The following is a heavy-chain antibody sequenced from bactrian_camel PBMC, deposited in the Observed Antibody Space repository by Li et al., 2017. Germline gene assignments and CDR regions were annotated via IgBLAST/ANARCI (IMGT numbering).Heavy chain of an antibody. V-gene: IGHV3S35*01. CDR1: GYTFNTY. CDR2: ISDGGDTT. CDR3: VADLIGLLVAPVGRPGY. D-gene: IGHD7*01. J-gene: IGHJ6*01. Sequence: DVQLVESGGGSALAGGSVRLSCAASGYTFNTYSWFRQAPGKGLEWVASISDGGDTTHYADSVKGRFTISRDNAKNAVYLQMNRLRSEDTGVYYCVADLIGLLVAPVGRPGYWGQGTQVTVS.